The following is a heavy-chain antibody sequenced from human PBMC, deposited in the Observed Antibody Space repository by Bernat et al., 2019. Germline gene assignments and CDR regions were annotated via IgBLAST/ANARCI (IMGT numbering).Heavy chain of an antibody. D-gene: IGHD3-10*01. CDR1: GGSFSGYY. CDR2: INHSGST. CDR3: ARRGFDY. J-gene: IGHJ4*02. V-gene: IGHV4-34*01. Sequence: QVQLQQWGAGLLKPSETLSLTCAVYGGSFSGYYWCWVRQPPGPGLEWIWEINHSGSTNDNPSLNSRVTISVDTSKNQFSLKLSSVTAADTAVYYCARRGFDYWGQGTLVTVSS.